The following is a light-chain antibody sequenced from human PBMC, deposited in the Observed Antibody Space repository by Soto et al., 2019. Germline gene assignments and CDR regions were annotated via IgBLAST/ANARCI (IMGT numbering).Light chain of an antibody. J-gene: IGKJ2*01. CDR3: QQYNNWPPHT. V-gene: IGKV3-15*01. CDR1: QSVSSN. CDR2: GAS. Sequence: EIVMTQSPATLSVSPGERATLSCRASQSVSSNLAWYQQKPGQAPRLLIYGASTRATGIPARFSGSGSGTEFTLNISRLQSEDFAVYSCQQYNNWPPHTFGQGTKLEIK.